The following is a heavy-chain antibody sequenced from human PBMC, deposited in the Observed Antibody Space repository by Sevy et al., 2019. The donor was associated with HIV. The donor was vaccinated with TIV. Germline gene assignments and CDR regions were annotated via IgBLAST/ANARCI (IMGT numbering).Heavy chain of an antibody. J-gene: IGHJ4*02. CDR1: GYTFITYG. V-gene: IGHV1-18*01. CDR2: ISGYNVHT. Sequence: ASVKVSCKASGYTFITYGMTWVRQAPGQGLEWMGWISGYNVHTKYARELQGRVTITTDTSTSTAYSKLRSLTPDDTAGYYCAGTGYSTLDRVAAADSSLDFWGQGTLVTVSS. CDR3: AGTGYSTLDRVAAADSSLDF. D-gene: IGHD6-13*01.